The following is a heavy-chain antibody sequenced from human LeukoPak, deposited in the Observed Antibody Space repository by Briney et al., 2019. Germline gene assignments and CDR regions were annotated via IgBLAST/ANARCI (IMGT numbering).Heavy chain of an antibody. D-gene: IGHD2-2*01. Sequence: SETLSLTCAVYGGSFSGYYWSWIRQPPGKGLEWIGEINHSGSTNYNPSLKSRVTISVDTSKNQFSLKLSSVTAADTAVYYCARHVPAAIVGDWFDPWGQGTLVTVSS. CDR2: INHSGST. CDR3: ARHVPAAIVGDWFDP. CDR1: GGSFSGYY. J-gene: IGHJ5*02. V-gene: IGHV4-34*01.